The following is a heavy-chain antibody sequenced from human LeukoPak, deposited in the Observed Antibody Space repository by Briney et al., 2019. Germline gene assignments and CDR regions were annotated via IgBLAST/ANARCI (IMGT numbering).Heavy chain of an antibody. J-gene: IGHJ4*02. D-gene: IGHD3-22*01. CDR1: GFTFSNYA. Sequence: GGSLRLSCAASGFTFSNYAMSWVRQAPGKGLEWVSAISGSGSSAYYADSVKGRFTISRDNSKNTLYLQMNSLRAEDTAVYYCAKDISRITVMVVAPGRGIDCWGQGTLVTVSS. CDR3: AKDISRITVMVVAPGRGIDC. CDR2: ISGSGSSA. V-gene: IGHV3-23*01.